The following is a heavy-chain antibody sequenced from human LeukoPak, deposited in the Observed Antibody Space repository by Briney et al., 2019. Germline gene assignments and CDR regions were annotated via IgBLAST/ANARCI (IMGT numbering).Heavy chain of an antibody. CDR1: GFTFDDYG. D-gene: IGHD6-19*01. J-gene: IGHJ4*02. V-gene: IGHV3-20*04. Sequence: GGSLRLSCAASGFTFDDYGMSWVRQAPGKGLEWVSGINWNGGSTGYADSVKGRFTISRDNAKNSLYLQMNSLRAEDTAVYYCARDAGLYSSGWLGFDYWGQGTLVTVSS. CDR2: INWNGGST. CDR3: ARDAGLYSSGWLGFDY.